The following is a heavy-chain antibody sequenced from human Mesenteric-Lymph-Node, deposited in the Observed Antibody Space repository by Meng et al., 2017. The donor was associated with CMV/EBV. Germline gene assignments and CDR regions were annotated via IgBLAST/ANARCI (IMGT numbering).Heavy chain of an antibody. Sequence: SVKVSCKASGGTFSSYAISWVRQAPGQGLEWMGGIIPILGIANYAQKFKGRVTITADKSTSTAYMELSSLRSEDTAVYYCARVPAAGLDYWGQGTLVTVSS. CDR1: GGTFSSYA. CDR3: ARVPAAGLDY. J-gene: IGHJ4*02. V-gene: IGHV1-69*10. CDR2: IIPILGIA. D-gene: IGHD2-2*01.